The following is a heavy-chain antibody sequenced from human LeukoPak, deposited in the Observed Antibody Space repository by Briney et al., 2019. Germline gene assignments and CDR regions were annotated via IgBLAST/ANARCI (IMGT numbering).Heavy chain of an antibody. D-gene: IGHD3-3*01. CDR3: ARESDLYYDFWSGSPPGDAFDI. Sequence: SETLSLTCAVYCGSFSGYYWSWIRQPPGKGLEWIGEINHSGSTNYNPSLKSRVTISVDTSKNQFSLKLSSVTAADTAVYYCARESDLYYDFWSGSPPGDAFDIWDQGTMVTVSS. CDR2: INHSGST. J-gene: IGHJ3*02. CDR1: CGSFSGYY. V-gene: IGHV4-34*01.